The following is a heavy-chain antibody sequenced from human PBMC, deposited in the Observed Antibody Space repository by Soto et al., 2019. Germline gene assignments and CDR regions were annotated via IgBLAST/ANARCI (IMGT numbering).Heavy chain of an antibody. CDR1: GFSLSTSGAC. CDR2: IFWDDDK. Sequence: QITLKEAGPTLVNPTQTLTLTCTFSGFSLSTSGACVGWIRQPPGKALVWLALIFWDDDKRYSPSLKSRLTITKDTSKNQVVLTMTNMDPVDAATYYCTHHGYYSYGMDVWGKGTTVTVSS. J-gene: IGHJ6*04. CDR3: THHGYYSYGMDV. V-gene: IGHV2-5*02.